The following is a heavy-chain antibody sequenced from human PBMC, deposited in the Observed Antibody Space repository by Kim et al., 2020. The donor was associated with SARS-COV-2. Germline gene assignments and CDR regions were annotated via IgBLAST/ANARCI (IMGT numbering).Heavy chain of an antibody. V-gene: IGHV4-4*09. D-gene: IGHD6-13*01. J-gene: IGHJ4*02. Sequence: YNPSLKRRVTISVDTSKNQFSLNVTSVTAADTAVYYCARSPQQLVHRFDRWGQGTLVTVSS. CDR3: ARSPQQLVHRFDR.